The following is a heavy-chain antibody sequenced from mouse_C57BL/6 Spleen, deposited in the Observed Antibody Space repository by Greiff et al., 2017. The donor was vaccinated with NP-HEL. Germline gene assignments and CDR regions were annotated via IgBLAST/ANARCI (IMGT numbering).Heavy chain of an antibody. J-gene: IGHJ4*01. CDR3: VCNYVHYYAMDY. V-gene: IGHV1-4*01. CDR1: GYTFTSYT. CDR2: INPSSGYT. D-gene: IGHD2-1*01. Sequence: VQLVESGAELARPGASVKMSCKASGYTFTSYTMHWVKQRPGQGLEWIGYINPSSGYTKYNQKFKDKATLTADKSSSTAYMQLSSLTSEDSAVYYCVCNYVHYYAMDYWGQGTSVTVSS.